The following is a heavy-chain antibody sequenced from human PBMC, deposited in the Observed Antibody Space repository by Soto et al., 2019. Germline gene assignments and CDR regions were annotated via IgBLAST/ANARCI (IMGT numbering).Heavy chain of an antibody. Sequence: PSETLSLTCTVSGGSISSSSYYWGWIRQPPGKGLEWIGSIYYSGSTYYNPSLKSRVTISVDTSKNQFSLKLSSVTAADTAVYYCARQGYYYDSGGYYWGQGTLVTVSS. CDR1: GGSISSSSYY. D-gene: IGHD3-22*01. V-gene: IGHV4-39*01. J-gene: IGHJ4*02. CDR2: IYYSGST. CDR3: ARQGYYYDSGGYY.